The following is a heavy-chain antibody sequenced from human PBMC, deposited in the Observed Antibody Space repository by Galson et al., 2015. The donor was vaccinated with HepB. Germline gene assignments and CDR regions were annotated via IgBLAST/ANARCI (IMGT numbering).Heavy chain of an antibody. CDR3: TTEVVVVAATPSLVDY. J-gene: IGHJ4*02. CDR2: ISYDGSNK. V-gene: IGHV3-30*03. D-gene: IGHD2-15*01. Sequence: LRLSCAASGFTFNSYGMHWVRQAPGKGLEWVAVISYDGSNKYYADSVKGRFTISRDNSKNTLYLQMSSLKPEDTAVYYCTTEVVVVAATPSLVDYWGQGTLVTVSS. CDR1: GFTFNSYG.